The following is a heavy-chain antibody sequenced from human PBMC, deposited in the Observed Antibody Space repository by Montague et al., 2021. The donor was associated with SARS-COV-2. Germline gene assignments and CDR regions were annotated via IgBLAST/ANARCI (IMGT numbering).Heavy chain of an antibody. D-gene: IGHD6-13*01. CDR1: GFSLSTSGVG. Sequence: PALVKPTQTLTLTCTFSGFSLSTSGVGVGWIRQPPGKALEWLALIYWDXDKRYSPSLKSRLTITKDTSTNQVVLTMTNMDPVDTATYYCAHGDSGRMAAAGFDYWGQGTLVTVSS. V-gene: IGHV2-5*02. J-gene: IGHJ4*02. CDR3: AHGDSGRMAAAGFDY. CDR2: IYWDXDK.